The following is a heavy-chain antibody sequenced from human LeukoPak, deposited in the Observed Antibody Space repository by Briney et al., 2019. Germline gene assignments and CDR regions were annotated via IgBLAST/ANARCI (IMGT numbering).Heavy chain of an antibody. J-gene: IGHJ4*02. D-gene: IGHD1-26*01. CDR2: ITSNTTPI. V-gene: IGHV3-48*04. CDR1: XFTXXXXS. Sequence: AAXXFTXXXXSMKXXRXAXXXXLECVSSITSNTTPIYYAASVQGPFNISSANAKNSLYLPMNTLRAEATAVYYCARPELPSYWGQGTLVTVSS. CDR3: ARPELPSY.